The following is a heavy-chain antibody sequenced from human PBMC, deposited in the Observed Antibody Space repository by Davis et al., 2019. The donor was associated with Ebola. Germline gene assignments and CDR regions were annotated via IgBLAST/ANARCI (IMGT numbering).Heavy chain of an antibody. Sequence: GESLKISCAASGFTFSNAWMSWVRQAPGKGLEWVGRIKSKTDGGTTDYAAPVKGRFTISRDDSKKALYLQMNSLKTEDTAVYYCTTVKRDPYCGGDCYSEGDYWGQGTLVTVSS. CDR2: IKSKTDGGTT. V-gene: IGHV3-15*01. CDR3: TTVKRDPYCGGDCYSEGDY. J-gene: IGHJ4*02. CDR1: GFTFSNAW. D-gene: IGHD2-21*02.